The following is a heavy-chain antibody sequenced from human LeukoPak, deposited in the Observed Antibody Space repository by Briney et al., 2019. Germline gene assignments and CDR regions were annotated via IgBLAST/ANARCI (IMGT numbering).Heavy chain of an antibody. CDR2: IRRKTDGVTT. CDR3: TTESRMTTVTGDYYYYYYMDV. J-gene: IGHJ6*03. V-gene: IGHV3-15*01. D-gene: IGHD4-17*01. CDR1: VFTLRNAW. Sequence: GGSLRLPCAASVFTLRNAWMRGVRQAPGKGLEGVGRIRRKTDGVTTDYAAPVKGRFNISRDDSKNTLSLQMTSLKPEDKAVYYCTTESRMTTVTGDYYYYYYMDVWGKGTTVTVSS.